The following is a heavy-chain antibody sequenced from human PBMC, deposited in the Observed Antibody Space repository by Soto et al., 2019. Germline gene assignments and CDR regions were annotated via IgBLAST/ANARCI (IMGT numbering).Heavy chain of an antibody. D-gene: IGHD6-19*01. CDR3: ARPFATSGWYEY. J-gene: IGHJ4*02. CDR1: GYIFTSYL. CDR2: IYPDDSDT. V-gene: IGHV5-51*01. Sequence: GESLKISCKFSGYIFTSYLISWVRQMPGKGLELMGIIYPDDSDTRYSPSFQGQVTISADKSISTAYLQWSSLKASDTAMYYCARPFATSGWYEYWGKGHLVNVSS.